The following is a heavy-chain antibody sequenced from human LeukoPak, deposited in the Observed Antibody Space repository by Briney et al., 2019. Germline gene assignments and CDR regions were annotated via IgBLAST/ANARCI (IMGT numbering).Heavy chain of an antibody. Sequence: ASVKVSCKASGYTFTGYYMHWVRQAPGQGLEWMGRIDPNSGGTNYAQKFQGRVTMTWDTSISTAYMELSRLRSDDTAVYYCARVVVTGSVDYWGQGTLVTVSS. CDR2: IDPNSGGT. CDR1: GYTFTGYY. V-gene: IGHV1-2*06. D-gene: IGHD2-21*02. CDR3: ARVVVTGSVDY. J-gene: IGHJ4*02.